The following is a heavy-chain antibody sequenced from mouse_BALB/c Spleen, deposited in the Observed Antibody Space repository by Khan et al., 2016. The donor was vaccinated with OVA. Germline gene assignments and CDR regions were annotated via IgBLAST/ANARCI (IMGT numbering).Heavy chain of an antibody. V-gene: IGHV3-2*02. CDR1: GYSITSDYA. J-gene: IGHJ2*01. CDR2: ISYSGRT. D-gene: IGHD1-1*01. Sequence: VQLQESGPGLVKPSQSLSFTCTVTGYSITSDYAWNWIRQFPGNKLEWMGYISYSGRTSYNPSLKSRLSITRDTSTNQFFLQLNSVTTEDTATDYCARSGAITTVVATDFDVWGQGTTLTVSS. CDR3: ARSGAITTVVATDFDV.